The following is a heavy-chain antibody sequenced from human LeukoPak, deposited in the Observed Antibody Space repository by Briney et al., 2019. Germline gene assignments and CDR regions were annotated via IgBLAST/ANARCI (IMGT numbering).Heavy chain of an antibody. J-gene: IGHJ3*02. V-gene: IGHV7-4-1*02. D-gene: IGHD6-13*01. CDR1: GYTFTNYA. CDR2: INTNTWNP. Sequence: ASVKVSCKASGYTFTNYAMNWVRQAPGQGLEWMGWINTNTWNPTYAQGFTGRFVFSLDTSVSTAYLQISNLKAEDTAVYYCARGYSGSWYAAFDIWGQGTMVTVSS. CDR3: ARGYSGSWYAAFDI.